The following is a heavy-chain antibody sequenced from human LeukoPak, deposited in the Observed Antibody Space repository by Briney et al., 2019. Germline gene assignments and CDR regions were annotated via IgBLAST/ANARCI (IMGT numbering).Heavy chain of an antibody. CDR1: GFTFSSYA. J-gene: IGHJ1*01. D-gene: IGHD3-22*01. Sequence: AGGSLRLSCAASGFTFSSYAMSWVRQAPGKGLEWVSAISGSDGSTYYADSVKGRFTISRDNSKNTLYLQMNSLRAEDTAVYYCAIAVYDYYDSSGYYYPGPGVAYFQHWGQGTLVTVSS. V-gene: IGHV3-23*01. CDR2: ISGSDGST. CDR3: AIAVYDYYDSSGYYYPGPGVAYFQH.